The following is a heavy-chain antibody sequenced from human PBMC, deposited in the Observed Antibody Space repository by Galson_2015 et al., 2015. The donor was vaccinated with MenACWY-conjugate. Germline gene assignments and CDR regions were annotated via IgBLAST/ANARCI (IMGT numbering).Heavy chain of an antibody. CDR2: ISGSGATT. D-gene: IGHD3-10*01. J-gene: IGHJ4*02. V-gene: IGHV3-23*01. CDR1: GFTFSSYA. Sequence: SLRLSCAASGFTFSSYAMGWVRQAPGKGLEWVSCISGSGATTDYADSVRGRFTISRDNSKNTLYLEINSLRVDDTAVYYCAKDIIVGIGSYTTFDYWGQGTLVTVSS. CDR3: AKDIIVGIGSYTTFDY.